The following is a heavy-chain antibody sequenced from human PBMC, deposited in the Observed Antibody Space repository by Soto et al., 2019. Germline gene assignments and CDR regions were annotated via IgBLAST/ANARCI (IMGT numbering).Heavy chain of an antibody. V-gene: IGHV1-69*13. D-gene: IGHD1-26*01. CDR2: TIPIFGTA. CDR1: GGTFSSYA. Sequence: SVKVSCKASGGTFSSYAISWVRQAPGQGLEWMGGTIPIFGTANYAQKFQGRVTITADESTSTAYMELSSLRSEDTAVYYCARGMGLTADFDLWGRGTLVTVSS. CDR3: ARGMGLTADFDL. J-gene: IGHJ2*01.